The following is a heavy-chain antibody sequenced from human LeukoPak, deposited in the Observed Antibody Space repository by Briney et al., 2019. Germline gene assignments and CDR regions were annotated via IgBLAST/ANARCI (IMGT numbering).Heavy chain of an antibody. D-gene: IGHD2-2*01. V-gene: IGHV4-59*01. J-gene: IGHJ6*03. CDR1: GGSISSYY. Sequence: PSETLSLTCTVSGGSISSYYWSWIRQPPGKGLEWIGYIYYSGSTNYNPSLKSRVTISVDTSKNQFSLKLSSVTAADTAVYYCARDQGVVVPAATTYYYYYMDGWGKGTTVTVSS. CDR3: ARDQGVVVPAATTYYYYYMDG. CDR2: IYYSGST.